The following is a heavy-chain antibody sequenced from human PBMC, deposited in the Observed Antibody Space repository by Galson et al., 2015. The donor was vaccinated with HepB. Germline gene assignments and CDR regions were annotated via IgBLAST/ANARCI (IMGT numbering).Heavy chain of an antibody. CDR3: ARGNGGYSSGWYERGRDAFDI. Sequence: SLRLSCAASGSTFSSYSMNWVRQAPGKGLEWVSSISSSSSYIYYADSVKGRFTISRDNAKNSLYLQMNSLRAEDTAVYYCARGNGGYSSGWYERGRDAFDIWGQGTMVTVSS. D-gene: IGHD6-19*01. CDR1: GSTFSSYS. J-gene: IGHJ3*02. V-gene: IGHV3-21*01. CDR2: ISSSSSYI.